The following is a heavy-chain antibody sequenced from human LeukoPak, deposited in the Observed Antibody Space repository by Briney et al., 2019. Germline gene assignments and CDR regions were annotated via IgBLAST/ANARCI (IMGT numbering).Heavy chain of an antibody. CDR3: ARDGAAADPYYYYGMDV. Sequence: GGSLRLSCAASGFTFSSYSMNWVRQAPGKGLEWVSYISSSSSTIYYADSVKGRFTISRDNAKNSLYLQMNSLRAEDTAVYYCARDGAAADPYYYYGMDVWGQGTTVTVSS. CDR1: GFTFSSYS. CDR2: ISSSSSTI. D-gene: IGHD6-13*01. V-gene: IGHV3-48*01. J-gene: IGHJ6*02.